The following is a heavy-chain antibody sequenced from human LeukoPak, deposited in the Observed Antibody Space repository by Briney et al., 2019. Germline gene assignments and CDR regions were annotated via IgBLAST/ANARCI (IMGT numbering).Heavy chain of an antibody. D-gene: IGHD3-9*01. CDR2: ISYDGSNK. CDR3: AREEDDLRYPFDY. CDR1: GFTFSSYA. V-gene: IGHV3-30-3*01. J-gene: IGHJ4*02. Sequence: GGSLRLSCAASGFTFSSYAMHWVRQAPGKGLEWVAVISYDGSNKYYADSVKGRFTISRDNSKNTLYLQMNSLRAEDTAVYYCAREEDDLRYPFDYWGQGTLVTVSS.